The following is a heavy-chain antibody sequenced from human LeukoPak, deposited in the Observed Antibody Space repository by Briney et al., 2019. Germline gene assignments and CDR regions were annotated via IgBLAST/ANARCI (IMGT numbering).Heavy chain of an antibody. J-gene: IGHJ6*03. CDR3: VKGAKYSGSSVDYSYMDV. D-gene: IGHD1-26*01. V-gene: IGHV3-23*01. CDR1: GFSFSTHA. Sequence: GGSLRLSCAASGFSFSTHAMGWVRQAPGKGLEWVSVISGSGDNTYQADSVKGRFIISRDNSNNTLSVQMNSLRAEDTAVYYCVKGAKYSGSSVDYSYMDVWAKGTTVTVSS. CDR2: ISGSGDNT.